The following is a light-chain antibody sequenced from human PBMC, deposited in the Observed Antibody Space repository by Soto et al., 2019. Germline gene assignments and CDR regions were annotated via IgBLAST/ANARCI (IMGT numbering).Light chain of an antibody. CDR2: AAS. CDR3: QQLNSYPPPRYT. Sequence: DIQLTQSPSFLSASVGDRVTITCRASQGISSYLAWYQQKPGKAPKLLIYAASTLQSGVPSRFSGSGSGTEFTLTISSLQPEDFATYYCQQLNSYPPPRYTFGQGTKLEIK. CDR1: QGISSY. V-gene: IGKV1-9*01. J-gene: IGKJ2*01.